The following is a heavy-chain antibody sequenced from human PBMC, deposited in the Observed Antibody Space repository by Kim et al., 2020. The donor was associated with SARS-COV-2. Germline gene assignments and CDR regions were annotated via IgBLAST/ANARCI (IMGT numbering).Heavy chain of an antibody. D-gene: IGHD2-15*01. V-gene: IGHV4-59*13. CDR3: AREVVVAATRGFDY. J-gene: IGHJ4*02. CDR1: GGSISSYY. CDR2: IYYSGST. Sequence: SETLSLTCTVSGGSISSYYWSWIRQPPGKGLEWIGYIYYSGSTNYNPSLKSRVTISVDTSKNQFSLKLSSVTAADTAVYYCAREVVVAATRGFDYWGQGTLVTVSS.